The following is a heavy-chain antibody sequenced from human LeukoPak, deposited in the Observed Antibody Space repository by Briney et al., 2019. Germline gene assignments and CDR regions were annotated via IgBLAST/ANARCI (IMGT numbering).Heavy chain of an antibody. CDR1: GFTFSSYS. CDR2: ISSSSSYI. D-gene: IGHD3-9*01. CDR3: ARSLYYDILTGYYSGGAFDI. Sequence: GGSLRLSCAASGFTFSSYSMNWVRQAPGKGLEWVSSISSSSSYIYYADSVKGRFTISRDNAKNSLYLQMNSLRAEDTAVYYCARSLYYDILTGYYSGGAFDIWGQGTMVTVSS. J-gene: IGHJ3*02. V-gene: IGHV3-21*01.